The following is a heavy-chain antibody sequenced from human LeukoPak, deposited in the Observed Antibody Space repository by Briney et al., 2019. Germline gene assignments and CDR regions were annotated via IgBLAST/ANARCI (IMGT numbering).Heavy chain of an antibody. CDR2: ISGSGGST. V-gene: IGHV3-23*01. Sequence: GGSLRLSCAASGFTFSSYAMHWVRQAPGKGLEWVSAISGSGGSTYYADSVKGRFTISRDNAKNSLYLQMNSLRAEDTALYYCAKDMTRYGDYVPDAFDIWGQGTMVTVSS. J-gene: IGHJ3*02. D-gene: IGHD4-17*01. CDR1: GFTFSSYA. CDR3: AKDMTRYGDYVPDAFDI.